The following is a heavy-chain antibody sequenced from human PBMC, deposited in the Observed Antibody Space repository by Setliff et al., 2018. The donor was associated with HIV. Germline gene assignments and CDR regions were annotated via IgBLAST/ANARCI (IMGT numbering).Heavy chain of an antibody. J-gene: IGHJ4*02. CDR2: IDWDDAK. CDR3: ARGSESLTYFDN. D-gene: IGHD3-10*01. CDR1: GFSLSPRGMS. Sequence: SGPTLVNPTQTLTLACTFSGFSLSPRGMSVSWIRQPPGKALEWLARIDWDDAKYYSTSLKTRLTISKDTSKNQVVLTMTNMDPVDTATYYCARGSESLTYFDNLGPGTLVTVSS. V-gene: IGHV2-70*11.